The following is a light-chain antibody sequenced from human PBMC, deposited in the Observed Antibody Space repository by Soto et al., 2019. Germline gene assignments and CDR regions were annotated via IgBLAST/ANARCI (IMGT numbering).Light chain of an antibody. CDR2: AAS. CDR3: QQAHIFPRT. Sequence: DIQMTQSPSSLSASVGDRVTITCRASQDVNTWLAWYQQKPGRAPNLLIFAASSLQSGIPSRFSGNGSGTHFTLSISSLQPEDFATYYCQQAHIFPRTVGGGTKVDIK. J-gene: IGKJ4*01. V-gene: IGKV1-12*01. CDR1: QDVNTW.